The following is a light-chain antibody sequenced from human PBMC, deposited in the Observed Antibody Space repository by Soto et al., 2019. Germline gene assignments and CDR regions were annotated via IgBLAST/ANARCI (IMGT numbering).Light chain of an antibody. CDR1: QSVSSN. V-gene: IGKV3-15*01. Sequence: EIVMTQSPATLSVSPGERATLSCRASQSVSSNLAWYQQKPGQAPRLLIYGASTRATGIPARFSGSGSGTEFTLTISSLKSEDFAVYECQQYNKWPQYTFGHGTKLEIK. J-gene: IGKJ2*01. CDR2: GAS. CDR3: QQYNKWPQYT.